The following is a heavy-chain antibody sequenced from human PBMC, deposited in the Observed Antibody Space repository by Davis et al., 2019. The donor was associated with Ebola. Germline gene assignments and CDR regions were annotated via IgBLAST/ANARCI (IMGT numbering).Heavy chain of an antibody. CDR3: ARDLGYYYDSSGYRSRSYYYYGMDV. J-gene: IGHJ6*02. Sequence: SVKVSCKASGYTFTSYGISWVRKAPGQGLEWMGGIIPLFGTTNSAPNFQGRVTITADKSTSTAYMELSSLRSEDTAVYYCARDLGYYYDSSGYRSRSYYYYGMDVWGQGTTVTVSS. D-gene: IGHD3-22*01. CDR2: IIPLFGTT. CDR1: GYTFTSYG. V-gene: IGHV1-69*06.